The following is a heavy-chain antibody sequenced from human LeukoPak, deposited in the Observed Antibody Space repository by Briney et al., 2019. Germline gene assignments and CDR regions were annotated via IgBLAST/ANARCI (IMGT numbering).Heavy chain of an antibody. CDR2: ISPSGGIT. CDR3: AKDRGDYTNWFDP. CDR1: GFTFSSHG. Sequence: PGGSLRLSCAASGFTFSSHGMNWVRQAPGKGLEWVSGISPSGGITYYTDSVKGRFTISRDNSKNTLYLQMNSPRAEDTAIYYCAKDRGDYTNWFDPWGQGTLVTVSS. J-gene: IGHJ5*02. D-gene: IGHD4-17*01. V-gene: IGHV3-23*01.